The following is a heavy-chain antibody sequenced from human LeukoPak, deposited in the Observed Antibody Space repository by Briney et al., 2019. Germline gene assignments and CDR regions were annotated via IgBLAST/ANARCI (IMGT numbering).Heavy chain of an antibody. J-gene: IGHJ1*01. CDR1: GFTFSSYW. D-gene: IGHD3-22*01. V-gene: IGHV3-74*01. CDR2: INTDGSTT. CDR3: ARAPSEIGGYYPEYFRH. Sequence: GGSLRLSCAASGFTFSSYWMHWVRQAPGKGLVWVSRINTDGSTTNYADSVKGRFTISRDNAKNTVSLQMNSLRAEDTGVYYCARAPSEIGGYYPEYFRHWGQGTLVTVSS.